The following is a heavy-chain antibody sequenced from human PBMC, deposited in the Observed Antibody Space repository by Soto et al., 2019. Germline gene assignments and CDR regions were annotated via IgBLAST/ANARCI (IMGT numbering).Heavy chain of an antibody. CDR1: GGAISNGSYY. CDR3: ARVYGSESYFFDS. D-gene: IGHD3-10*01. J-gene: IGHJ4*02. V-gene: IGHV4-39*01. CDR2: IYYSGNT. Sequence: PSETLSLTCNFSGGAISNGSYYWGWIRQPPGKGLECIGIIYYSGNTYYSPSLKSRVTMSVDTSKNQFSLKLSSVSAADTSMYYCARVYGSESYFFDSWGQGTLVT.